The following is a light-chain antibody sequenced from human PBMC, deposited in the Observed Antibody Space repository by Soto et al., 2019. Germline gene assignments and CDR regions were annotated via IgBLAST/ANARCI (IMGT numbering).Light chain of an antibody. Sequence: AIQMTQSPSSLSASVGDRLTITCRASQDVRNYVGWYQQKPGKAPKFLIYGAFSLETGIPSRFSGSGYGTEFTLTINSLLPEDFATYFCLQDYSWPWTCGQGTKGDIK. CDR3: LQDYSWPWT. CDR1: QDVRNY. J-gene: IGKJ1*01. V-gene: IGKV1-6*01. CDR2: GAF.